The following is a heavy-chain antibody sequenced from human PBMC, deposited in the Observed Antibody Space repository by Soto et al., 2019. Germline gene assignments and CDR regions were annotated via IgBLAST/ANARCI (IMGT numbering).Heavy chain of an antibody. J-gene: IGHJ4*02. Sequence: PSETLSLTCTVSGGSVSSGSYYWSWIRQPPGKGLEWIGYIYYSGSTNCNPSLKSRVTISVDTSKNQFSLKLSSVTAADTAVYYCARTGDWFEFDYWGQGTLVTVSS. CDR1: GGSVSSGSYY. CDR2: IYYSGST. D-gene: IGHD3-9*01. V-gene: IGHV4-61*01. CDR3: ARTGDWFEFDY.